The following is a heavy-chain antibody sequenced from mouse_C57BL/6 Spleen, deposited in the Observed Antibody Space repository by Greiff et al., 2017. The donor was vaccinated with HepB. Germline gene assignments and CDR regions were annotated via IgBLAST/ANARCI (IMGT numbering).Heavy chain of an antibody. D-gene: IGHD3-3*01. CDR1: GYAFSSYW. CDR3: ARPGRKNAMDY. CDR2: IYPGDGDT. J-gene: IGHJ4*01. Sequence: VQRVESGAELVKPGASVKISCKASGYAFSSYWMNWVKQRPGKGLEWIGQIYPGDGDTNYNGKFKGKATLTADKSSSTAYMQLSSLTSEDSAVYFCARPGRKNAMDYWGQGTSVTVSS. V-gene: IGHV1-80*01.